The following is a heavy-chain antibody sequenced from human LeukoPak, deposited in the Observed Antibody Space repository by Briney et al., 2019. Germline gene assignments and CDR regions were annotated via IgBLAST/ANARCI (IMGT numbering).Heavy chain of an antibody. CDR2: ISGDGTRT. CDR1: GFSFSSYA. Sequence: GSLRLSCAASGFSFSSYAMTWARQAPVKGLEWVSAISGDGTRTYYADSVKGRFTISRDNSKNTLYLEMSSLRVEDTAIYYCAKWPEGAMDYFDYWGQGTLVTVSS. V-gene: IGHV3-23*01. CDR3: AKWPEGAMDYFDY. J-gene: IGHJ4*02. D-gene: IGHD3-16*01.